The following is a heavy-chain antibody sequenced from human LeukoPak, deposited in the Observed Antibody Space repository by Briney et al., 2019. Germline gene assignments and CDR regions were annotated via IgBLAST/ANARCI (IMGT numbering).Heavy chain of an antibody. CDR2: INSDGSST. J-gene: IGHJ4*02. D-gene: IGHD4-11*01. CDR1: GFTFSSYW. Sequence: GGSLRLSCAASGFTFSSYWMHWVRQAPGKGLVWVSRINSDGSSTSYADSVKGRFTISRDNAKNTLYLQMNSLRAEDTAVCYCARDSADSNGLYWGQGTLVTVSS. V-gene: IGHV3-74*01. CDR3: ARDSADSNGLY.